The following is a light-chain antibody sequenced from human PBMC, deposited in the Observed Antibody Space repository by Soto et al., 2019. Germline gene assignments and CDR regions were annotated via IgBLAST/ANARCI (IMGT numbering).Light chain of an antibody. CDR3: SSWTSRTTQV. CDR2: EVD. CDR1: SSDVGGYDY. V-gene: IGLV2-14*01. J-gene: IGLJ3*02. Sequence: QSALTQPASVSGSPGQSITISCTGTSSDVGGYDYVSWYQLHPGKAPKLMVFEVDSRPSGVSNRFSGSKSGNTASLTISGLRAEDEADYYCSSWTSRTTQVLGGGTKVTVL.